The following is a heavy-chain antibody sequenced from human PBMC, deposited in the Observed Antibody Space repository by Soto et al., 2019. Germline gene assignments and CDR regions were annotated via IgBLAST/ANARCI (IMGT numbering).Heavy chain of an antibody. CDR2: ISWNSGSI. D-gene: IGHD2-15*01. J-gene: IGHJ4*02. CDR1: GFTFDDYA. Sequence: EVPLVESGGGLVQPGRSLRLSCAASGFTFDDYAMHWVRQAPGKGLEWVSGISWNSGSIGYADSVKGRFTISRDNAKNSLYLQMNSLRAEDTALYYCAKDYCSGGSCLIDYWGQGTLVTVSS. CDR3: AKDYCSGGSCLIDY. V-gene: IGHV3-9*01.